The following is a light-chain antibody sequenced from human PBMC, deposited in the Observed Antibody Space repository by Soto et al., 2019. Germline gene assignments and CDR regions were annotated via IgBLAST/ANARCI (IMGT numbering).Light chain of an antibody. CDR1: QSISSY. Sequence: DVDMTQSXAPLSASPRDXXXXXXXASQSISSYLNWYQQKXGRAPKLLIYDTSXLRSGVPARFSGSGSGTDFTLTISSLQPEDFATYYCQQSYSSPWTFGQGTKVDIK. CDR3: QQSYSSPWT. CDR2: DTS. J-gene: IGKJ1*01. V-gene: IGKV1-39*01.